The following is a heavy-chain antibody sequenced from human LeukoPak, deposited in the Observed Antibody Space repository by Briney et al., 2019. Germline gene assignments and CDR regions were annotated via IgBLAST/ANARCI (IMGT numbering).Heavy chain of an antibody. Sequence: SETLSLTCTVSGGSISSYYWSWIRQPPGKGLEWIGYIYYSGSTNYNPSLKSRVTISVDTSKNQFSLKLSSVTAADTAVYYCARSSNWYSFDHWGEGTLVTVSS. CDR2: IYYSGST. CDR3: ARSSNWYSFDH. V-gene: IGHV4-59*01. CDR1: GGSISSYY. D-gene: IGHD6-13*01. J-gene: IGHJ4*02.